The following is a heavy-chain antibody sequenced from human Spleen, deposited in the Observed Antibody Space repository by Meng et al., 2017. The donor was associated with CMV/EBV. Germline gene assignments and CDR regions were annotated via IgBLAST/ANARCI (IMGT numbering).Heavy chain of an antibody. CDR2: IYYSGST. CDR3: ARAGTGWFDP. V-gene: IGHV4-61*01. Sequence: CPVSGGSASSGSYYWSRIRQPPVKGLDWIEYIYYSGSTNYNPSLKSRVTISADTSKNQFSLKLSSVTAADTAVYYCARAGTGWFDPWGQGTLVTVSS. CDR1: GGSASSGSYY. D-gene: IGHD1-1*01. J-gene: IGHJ5*02.